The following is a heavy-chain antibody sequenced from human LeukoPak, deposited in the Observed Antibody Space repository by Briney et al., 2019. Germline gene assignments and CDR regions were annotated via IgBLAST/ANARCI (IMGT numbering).Heavy chain of an antibody. CDR2: ISGSGGST. CDR3: ANLQQLVP. J-gene: IGHJ4*02. Sequence: GGSLRLSCAASGFTFSSYAMSWVRQAPGKGVEWVSAISGSGGSTYYADSVKGRFTISRENSKKTLYLQMNSLRAEDTAVYYCANLQQLVPWGQGTLVTVSS. V-gene: IGHV3-23*01. D-gene: IGHD6-13*01. CDR1: GFTFSSYA.